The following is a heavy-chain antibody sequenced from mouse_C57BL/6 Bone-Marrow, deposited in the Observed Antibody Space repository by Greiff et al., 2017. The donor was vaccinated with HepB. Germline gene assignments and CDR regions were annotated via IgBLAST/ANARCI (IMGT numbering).Heavy chain of an antibody. J-gene: IGHJ3*01. V-gene: IGHV1-82*01. CDR2: IYPGDGDT. D-gene: IGHD1-1*01. Sequence: VQLQQSGPELVKPGASVKISCKASGYAFSSSWMNWVKQRPGKGLEWIGRIYPGDGDTNYNGKFKGKATLTADKSSSTAYMQLSSLTSEDSAVYFCARREDYGSSYGFAYWGQGTLVTVSA. CDR3: ARREDYGSSYGFAY. CDR1: GYAFSSSW.